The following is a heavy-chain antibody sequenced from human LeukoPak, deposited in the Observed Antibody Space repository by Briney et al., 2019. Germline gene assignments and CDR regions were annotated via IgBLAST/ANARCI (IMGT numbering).Heavy chain of an antibody. V-gene: IGHV1-69*04. J-gene: IGHJ5*02. CDR1: GGTFSSYA. Sequence: ASVKVSCKAPGGTFSSYAISWVRRAPGQGLEWMGRIIPILGIANYAQKFQGRVTITADKSTSTAYMELSSLRSEDTAVYYCARDLSNLKWFDPWGQGTLVTVSS. CDR2: IIPILGIA. CDR3: ARDLSNLKWFDP.